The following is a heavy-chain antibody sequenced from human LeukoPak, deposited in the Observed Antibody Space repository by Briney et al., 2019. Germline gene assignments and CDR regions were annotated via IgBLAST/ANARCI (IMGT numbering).Heavy chain of an antibody. CDR1: GFTFSNFG. V-gene: IGHV3-23*01. J-gene: IGHJ4*02. D-gene: IGHD4/OR15-4a*01. CDR3: ARRAGAYSHPYDY. CDR2: ISDSGDST. Sequence: GGSLRLSCAASGFTFSNFGISWVRQAPGKGLEWVSAISDSGDSTYYADSAKGRFTISRDNSKNTLYLQMNSLRAEDTAVYYCARRAGAYSHPYDYWGQGTLVTVSS.